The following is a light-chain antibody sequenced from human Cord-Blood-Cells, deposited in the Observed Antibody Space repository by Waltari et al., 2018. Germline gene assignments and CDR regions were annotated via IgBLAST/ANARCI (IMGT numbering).Light chain of an antibody. CDR2: KAS. V-gene: IGKV1-5*03. J-gene: IGKJ4*01. CDR3: QQYNSYPLT. CDR1: QGISSW. Sequence: DIQMTQSPSTLSAPGGDRVTINCRASQGISSWLAWYQQKPGKAPNLLIYKASSLESGVPSRFSGSGSGTEFTLTISSLQPDDFATYYCQQYNSYPLTFGGGTKVEIK.